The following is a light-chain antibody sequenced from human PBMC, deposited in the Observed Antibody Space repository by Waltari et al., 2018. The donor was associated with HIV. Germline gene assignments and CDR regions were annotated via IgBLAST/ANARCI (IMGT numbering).Light chain of an antibody. V-gene: IGLV2-14*01. CDR3: SSYTNINTVV. J-gene: IGLJ2*01. Sequence: QSALTQPASVSGSPGQSIPMSCTGATSDVGAYDYVSWYQQHPGKAPKLIIYEVTNRPSGVSNRFSGSKSGITASLTISGLQTEDEADYYCSSYTNINTVVFGGGTKLTVL. CDR1: TSDVGAYDY. CDR2: EVT.